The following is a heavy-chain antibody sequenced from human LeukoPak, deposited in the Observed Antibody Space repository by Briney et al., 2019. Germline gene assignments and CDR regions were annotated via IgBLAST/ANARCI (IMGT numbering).Heavy chain of an antibody. D-gene: IGHD5-18*01. CDR1: GYTFTSYG. CDR3: ARRGSGYGYDY. Sequence: ASVKVSCKASGYTFTSYGVSWVRQAPGQGLEWMGWINPNNDDTNYAQKFQGRVTMTRDTPISTAYMELSGLTSDDTAVFYCARRGSGYGYDYWGQGTLVTVSS. V-gene: IGHV1-2*02. J-gene: IGHJ4*02. CDR2: INPNNDDT.